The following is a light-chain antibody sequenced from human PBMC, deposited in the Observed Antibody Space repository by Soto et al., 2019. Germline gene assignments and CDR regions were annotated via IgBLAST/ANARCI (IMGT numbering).Light chain of an antibody. CDR2: EVT. J-gene: IGLJ3*02. CDR1: SSDIGGYNS. V-gene: IGLV2-8*01. CDR3: SSHAGIINVV. Sequence: QSALTQPPSASGSPGQSVTISCTGTSSDIGGYNSVSWYQQRPGQAPKLMIYEVTKRPSGVPDRFSGSKSGNTASLTVSGLLAEDEADYYCSSHAGIINVVFGGGTQLTVL.